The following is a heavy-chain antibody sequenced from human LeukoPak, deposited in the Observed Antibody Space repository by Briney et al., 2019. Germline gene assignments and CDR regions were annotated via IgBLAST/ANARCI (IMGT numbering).Heavy chain of an antibody. J-gene: IGHJ5*02. V-gene: IGHV4-4*07. CDR2: IYSSGST. Sequence: SETLSLTCTVSGGSISSYHWSWIRQSAGKGLEWIGHIYSSGSTNYNPSLKSRVTMSVDTSKNQFSLKLRSVTAADTAVYYCARDLNFFDPWGQGTLVTVSS. CDR3: ARDLNFFDP. CDR1: GGSISSYH. D-gene: IGHD1-7*01.